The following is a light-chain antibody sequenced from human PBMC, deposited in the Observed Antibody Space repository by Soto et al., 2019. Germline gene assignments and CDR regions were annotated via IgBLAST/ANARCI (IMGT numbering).Light chain of an antibody. CDR1: QSVSSSY. V-gene: IGKV3-20*01. CDR2: GAS. J-gene: IGKJ1*01. Sequence: EIVLTQSPGTLSLSPGERATLSCRASQSVSSSYLAWYQQKPGQAPRLLIYGASFRATGIPDRFSGSGSGTDFTLTISRLEPEDFAVYYCQKYGSSPGTFGQGTKVEIK. CDR3: QKYGSSPGT.